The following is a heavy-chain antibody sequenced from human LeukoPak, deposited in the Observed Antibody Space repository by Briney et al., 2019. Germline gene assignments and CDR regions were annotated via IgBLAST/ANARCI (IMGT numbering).Heavy chain of an antibody. CDR3: ARDHALGIGAFDI. J-gene: IGHJ3*02. Sequence: GGSLRLSCAASGFTFSSYSMNWVRQAPGKGLEWVSYISSSSSIIYYADSVKGRFTISRDNAKNSLYLQMNSLRAEDTAVYYCARDHALGIGAFDIWGQGTMVTVSS. CDR2: ISSSSSII. V-gene: IGHV3-48*01. D-gene: IGHD7-27*01. CDR1: GFTFSSYS.